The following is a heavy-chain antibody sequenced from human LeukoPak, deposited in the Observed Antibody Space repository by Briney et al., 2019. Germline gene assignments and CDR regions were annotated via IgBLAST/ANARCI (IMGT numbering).Heavy chain of an antibody. J-gene: IGHJ4*02. CDR2: IYYTGST. D-gene: IGHD3-22*01. CDR3: VRRYYYDI. CDR1: GGSISNYY. V-gene: IGHV4-59*01. Sequence: SETLSLTCTVSGGSISNYYWSWIRQPPEKGLEYIGYIYYTGSTYYNPSLKSRVTISLDTSKNQFSLKLSSVTAADTAAYYCVRRYYYDIWGQGTLVTVSS.